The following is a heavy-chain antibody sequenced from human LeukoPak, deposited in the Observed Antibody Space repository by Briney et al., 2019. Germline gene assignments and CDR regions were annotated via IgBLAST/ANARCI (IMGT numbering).Heavy chain of an antibody. Sequence: SETLSLTCTVSGDSINNYYWSWIRQPPGEGLEWIGYTSYSGVTDYSPSLKGRVTISVDRSKSQFSLTLASVTAADTAVYYCARCPKGVYYYYMDVWGNGTTVTVSS. CDR1: GDSINNYY. CDR3: ARCPKGVYYYYMDV. V-gene: IGHV4-59*01. J-gene: IGHJ6*03. CDR2: TSYSGVT.